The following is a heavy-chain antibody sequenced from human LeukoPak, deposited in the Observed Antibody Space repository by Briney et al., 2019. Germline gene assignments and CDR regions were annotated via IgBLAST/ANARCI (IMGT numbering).Heavy chain of an antibody. Sequence: SETLSLTCTVPGGSISTSNYYWGWIRQPPGKGLEWIGNIFYSGRTYYSPSLKSRVTISVDPSKNQFSLKLSSVTAADTAVYYCARAAYSSSWYFLDWDYWGQGTLVTVSS. CDR3: ARAAYSSSWYFLDWDY. CDR1: GGSISTSNYY. J-gene: IGHJ4*02. V-gene: IGHV4-39*07. D-gene: IGHD6-13*01. CDR2: IFYSGRT.